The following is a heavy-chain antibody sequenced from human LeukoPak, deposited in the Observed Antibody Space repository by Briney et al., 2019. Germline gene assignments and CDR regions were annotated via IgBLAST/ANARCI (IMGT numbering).Heavy chain of an antibody. CDR3: VRDHAWSFDY. CDR2: ILDHTIV. J-gene: IGHJ4*02. V-gene: IGHV3-69-1*01. Sequence: TGGSLRLSCAASGFTFSSYTMNWVRQAPGRGLEWISFILDHTIVDYADSVRGRFTISRDNAKNSLYLQMNSLRAEDTAVYYCVRDHAWSFDYWGQGILVTVSS. D-gene: IGHD2-2*01. CDR1: GFTFSSYT.